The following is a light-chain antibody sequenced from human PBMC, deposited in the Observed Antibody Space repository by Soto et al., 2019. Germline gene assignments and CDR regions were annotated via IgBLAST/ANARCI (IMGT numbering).Light chain of an antibody. CDR3: QQYVSSPWT. J-gene: IGKJ1*01. CDR2: GAS. CDR1: HSVGSSY. Sequence: EIVLTQSPGTLSLSPGERATLSCRASHSVGSSYLAWYQQKPGQAPRLLIYGASSRATGIPDRFSGSGSGTDFTLTISRLEPEDLAVYYCQQYVSSPWTVGQGTKVEIK. V-gene: IGKV3-20*01.